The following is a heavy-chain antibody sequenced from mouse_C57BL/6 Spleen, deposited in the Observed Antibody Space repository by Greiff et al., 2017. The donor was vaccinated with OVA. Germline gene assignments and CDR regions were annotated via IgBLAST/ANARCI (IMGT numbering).Heavy chain of an antibody. Sequence: EVQLQESGPGLVKPSQSLSLTCSVTGYSITSGYYWNWIRQFPGNKLEWMGYISYDGSNNYNPSLKNRISITRDTSKNQFFLKLNSVTTEDTATYYCAREIYYDSYFDYWGQGTTLTVSS. D-gene: IGHD2-4*01. J-gene: IGHJ2*01. CDR3: AREIYYDSYFDY. V-gene: IGHV3-6*01. CDR1: GYSITSGYY. CDR2: ISYDGSN.